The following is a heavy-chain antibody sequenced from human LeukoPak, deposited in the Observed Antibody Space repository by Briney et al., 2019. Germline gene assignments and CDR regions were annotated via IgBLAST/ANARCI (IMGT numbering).Heavy chain of an antibody. Sequence: SETLSLTCTVSGGSISSYYWSWIRQPPGKGLEWIGYIYYSGTTNYNPSLKSRVTISVDTSKNQFSLKLSSVTAADTAVYYCARGVVVVAATFQHWGQGTLVTVSS. CDR1: GGSISSYY. J-gene: IGHJ1*01. CDR2: IYYSGTT. D-gene: IGHD2-15*01. CDR3: ARGVVVVAATFQH. V-gene: IGHV4-59*08.